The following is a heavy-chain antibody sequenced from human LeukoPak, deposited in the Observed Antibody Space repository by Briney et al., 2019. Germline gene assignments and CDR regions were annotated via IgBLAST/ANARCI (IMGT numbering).Heavy chain of an antibody. V-gene: IGHV4-59*08. D-gene: IGHD6-19*01. CDR1: GGPISSYY. CDR2: IYYSGST. J-gene: IGHJ4*02. CDR3: ASNKGQWLFSD. Sequence: SETLSLTCTVSGGPISSYYWNWIRQPPGKGLEWIGNIYYSGSTNYNPSLKSRVTISVDTSKNQFSLRLSSVTAADAAVDYCASNKGQWLFSDWGQGTLVTVSS.